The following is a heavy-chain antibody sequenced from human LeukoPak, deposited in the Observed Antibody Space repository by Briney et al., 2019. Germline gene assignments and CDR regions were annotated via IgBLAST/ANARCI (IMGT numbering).Heavy chain of an antibody. CDR1: GFTFSSYA. CDR2: ISGSGGST. J-gene: IGHJ4*02. CDR3: AKDLGGTIDY. V-gene: IGHV3-23*01. Sequence: PGGSLRLSCAASGFTFSSYAMSWVRQAPGKGLEWVSSISGSGGSTYYADSVKGRFTISRDSSKNTLYLQMNSLRAEDTAVYYCAKDLGGTIDYWGQGTLVTVSS. D-gene: IGHD4-23*01.